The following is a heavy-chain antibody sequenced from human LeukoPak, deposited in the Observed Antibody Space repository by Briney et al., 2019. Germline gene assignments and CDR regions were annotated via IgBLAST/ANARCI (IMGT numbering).Heavy chain of an antibody. CDR3: AKDGIIYDSSGYPSWFDP. D-gene: IGHD3-22*01. J-gene: IGHJ5*02. Sequence: GGSLRLSCAASGFTFSSYWMSWVRQAPGKGLEWVAFIRYDGSNKYYADSVKGRFTISRDNSKNTLYLQMNSLRAEDTAVYYCAKDGIIYDSSGYPSWFDPWGQGTLVTVSS. CDR1: GFTFSSYW. CDR2: IRYDGSNK. V-gene: IGHV3-30*02.